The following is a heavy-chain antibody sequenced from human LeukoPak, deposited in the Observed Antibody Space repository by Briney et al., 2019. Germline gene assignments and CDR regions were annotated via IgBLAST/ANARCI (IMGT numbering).Heavy chain of an antibody. Sequence: GGSLRLSCAASGFTFSRYSMNWVRQAPGKGLEWVGRIKSKTDGGTTDYAAPVKGRFTISRDDSKNTLYLQMNSLKTEDTAVYYCTAHGGYCSSTSCYGDYYYYMDVWGKGTTVTISS. D-gene: IGHD2-2*01. CDR1: GFTFSRYS. V-gene: IGHV3-15*01. CDR3: TAHGGYCSSTSCYGDYYYYMDV. CDR2: IKSKTDGGTT. J-gene: IGHJ6*03.